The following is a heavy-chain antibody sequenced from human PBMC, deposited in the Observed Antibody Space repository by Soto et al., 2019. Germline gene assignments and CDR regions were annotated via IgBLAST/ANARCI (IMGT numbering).Heavy chain of an antibody. CDR1: GFAFSNFA. CDR3: AAPRAAVPHTRYFDP. D-gene: IGHD6-13*01. CDR2: IGSGSRGT. J-gene: IGHJ5*02. Sequence: EAQLLESGGGLVQPGGSLRLSCAASGFAFSNFAMSWVRQAPGKGLEWVSAIGSGSRGTHYAESVEDRLTIARDDSKNTLYLQLNSLTAADTAVYYCAAPRAAVPHTRYFDPWCQVTPVTVSP. V-gene: IGHV3-23*01.